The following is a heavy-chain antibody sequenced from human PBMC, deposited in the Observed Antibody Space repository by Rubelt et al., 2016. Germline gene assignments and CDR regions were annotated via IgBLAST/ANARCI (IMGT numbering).Heavy chain of an antibody. D-gene: IGHD2-21*02. CDR1: GFTFSSYA. J-gene: IGHJ4*02. V-gene: IGHV3-30*02. CDR2: LRYDGSNK. Sequence: QVQLVESGGGVVQPGGSLRLSCAASGFTFSSYAMHWVRQAPGKGLEWVAVLRYDGSNKYYADSVKGRFTISRDNSTNTLYLQMNSLRAEDTAVYYCAKGGNVVVTARLYYFDYWGQGTLVTVSS. CDR3: AKGGNVVVTARLYYFDY.